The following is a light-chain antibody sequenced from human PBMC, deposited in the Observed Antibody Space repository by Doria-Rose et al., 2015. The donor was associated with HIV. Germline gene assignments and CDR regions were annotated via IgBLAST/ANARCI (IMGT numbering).Light chain of an antibody. CDR3: QAWDSTTVV. Sequence: LTQPPSLSVSPGQTASITCSGDKLGDKYACWYQQKSGQSPVLVIYQDNKRPSGISERFSGSNSGNTATLTISGTQAMDEADYYCQAWDSTTVVFGGGTKLTVL. V-gene: IGLV3-1*01. CDR1: KLGDKY. CDR2: QDN. J-gene: IGLJ2*01.